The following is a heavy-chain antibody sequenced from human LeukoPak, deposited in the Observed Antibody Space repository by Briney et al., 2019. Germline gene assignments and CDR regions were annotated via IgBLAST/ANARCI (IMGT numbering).Heavy chain of an antibody. Sequence: GGSLRLSCAASGFTFRNYWMGWVRQAPGKGLEWVANTKPDGTAEYYADSVRGRFTTSRDNANNFLYLQMNSLRGEDTAVYYCARDGGLHTNFDYWGQGTLVTVSS. CDR1: GFTFRNYW. CDR2: TKPDGTAE. D-gene: IGHD2-15*01. J-gene: IGHJ4*02. CDR3: ARDGGLHTNFDY. V-gene: IGHV3-7*01.